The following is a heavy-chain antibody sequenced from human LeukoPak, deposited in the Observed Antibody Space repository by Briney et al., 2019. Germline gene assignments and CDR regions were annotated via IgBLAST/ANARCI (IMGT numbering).Heavy chain of an antibody. CDR2: INPNSGAT. V-gene: IGHV1-2*02. D-gene: IGHD3-10*01. J-gene: IGHJ5*02. Sequence: GAPVKVSCKASGYTFTGYYMHWVRQAPGQGLEWMGWINPNSGATNYAQKFQGRVTMTRDTSISTAYMELSRLRSDDTAVYYCARGTMVRGVIDWFDPWGQGTLVTVSS. CDR1: GYTFTGYY. CDR3: ARGTMVRGVIDWFDP.